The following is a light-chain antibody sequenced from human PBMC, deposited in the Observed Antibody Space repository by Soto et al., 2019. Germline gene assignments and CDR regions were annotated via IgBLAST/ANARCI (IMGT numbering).Light chain of an antibody. CDR3: QQYNNWPPIT. CDR2: AAS. J-gene: IGKJ3*01. V-gene: IGKV3-15*01. Sequence: EIVMTQSPATLSVSPGERATLSCRTSQSVSGNLAWYQQKPGQAPRLLIYAASTRATGIPARFSGSGSGTEFTLTISSLQSEDFAVYYCQQYNNWPPITFGPGTKVDIK. CDR1: QSVSGN.